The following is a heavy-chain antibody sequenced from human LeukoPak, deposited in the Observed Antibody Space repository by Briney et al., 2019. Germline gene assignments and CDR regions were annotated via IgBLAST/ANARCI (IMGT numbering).Heavy chain of an antibody. V-gene: IGHV4-31*03. CDR3: ARLHARRYTYYYGSGSYLHWFDP. CDR2: IYYSGST. J-gene: IGHJ5*02. D-gene: IGHD3-10*01. CDR1: GGSISSGGYY. Sequence: PSQTLSLTCTVSGGSISSGGYYWSWIRQHPGKGLEWIGYIYYSGSTNYNPSLKSRVTISVDTSKNQFSLKLSSVTAADTAVYYCARLHARRYTYYYGSGSYLHWFDPWGQGTLVTVSS.